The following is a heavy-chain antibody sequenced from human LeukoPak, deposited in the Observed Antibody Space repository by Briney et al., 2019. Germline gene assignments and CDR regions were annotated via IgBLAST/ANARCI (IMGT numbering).Heavy chain of an antibody. Sequence: GASVKVSCKASGYTFTRYGISWVRQAPGQGLEWMGWISAYNGNTNYAQKLQGRVTMTTDTSTSTAYMELRSLRSDDTAVYYCARWYGRIVGAIPKGLEYWGQGTLVTVSS. CDR2: ISAYNGNT. CDR3: ARWYGRIVGAIPKGLEY. CDR1: GYTFTRYG. D-gene: IGHD1-26*01. J-gene: IGHJ4*02. V-gene: IGHV1-18*01.